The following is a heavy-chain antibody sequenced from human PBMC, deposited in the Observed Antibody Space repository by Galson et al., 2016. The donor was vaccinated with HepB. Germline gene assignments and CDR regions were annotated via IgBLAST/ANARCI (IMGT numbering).Heavy chain of an antibody. CDR2: TDGTNK. CDR3: ATDPIVGVPDYFDY. Sequence: SLRLSCAVSEFTFSNYAMHWVRQAPGKGLEWVAVTDGTNKYYADSVKGRFTISRDDSKSTLYLQMDRLRAEDAAVYYCATDPIVGVPDYFDYWGQGTLVTVSS. V-gene: IGHV3-30-3*01. J-gene: IGHJ4*02. CDR1: EFTFSNYA. D-gene: IGHD1-26*01.